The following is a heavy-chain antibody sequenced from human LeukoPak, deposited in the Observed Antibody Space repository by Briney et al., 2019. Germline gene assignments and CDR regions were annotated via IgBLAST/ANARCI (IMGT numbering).Heavy chain of an antibody. CDR2: ISYDGSNK. D-gene: IGHD3-10*01. V-gene: IGHV3-30*03. CDR1: GFTFSSYG. Sequence: GGSLRLSCAASGFTFSSYGMHWVRQAPGKGLEWVAVISYDGSNKYYADSVKGRFTISRDNSKNTLYLQMNSLRAEDTAVYYCARSYYGSGSYAYYYGMDVWGQGTTVTVSS. CDR3: ARSYYGSGSYAYYYGMDV. J-gene: IGHJ6*02.